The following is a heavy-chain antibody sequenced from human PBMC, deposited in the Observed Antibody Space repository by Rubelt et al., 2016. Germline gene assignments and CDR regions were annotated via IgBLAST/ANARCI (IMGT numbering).Heavy chain of an antibody. J-gene: IGHJ4*02. CDR3: ARGPGCTRTSCPYYFDY. V-gene: IGHV1-8*01. CDR2: MNPNSGNT. Sequence: QVQLVQSGAEVKKPGASVKVSCRASGYTFTSYDINWVRQATGQGLEWMGWMNPNSGNTGYAQKFQGRVTMTRNTSISTAYMELSSLRSEDTAVYYCARGPGCTRTSCPYYFDYWGQGTLVTVSS. D-gene: IGHD2-2*01. CDR1: GYTFTSYD.